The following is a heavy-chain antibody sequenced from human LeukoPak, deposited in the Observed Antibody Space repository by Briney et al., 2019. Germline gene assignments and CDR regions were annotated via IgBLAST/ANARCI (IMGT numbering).Heavy chain of an antibody. Sequence: ASVKVSCKASGYTFTSYDISCVREATGQGLEWMGWMNPNSGNTGYAQKFQGRVTMTRNTSISTAYMELSSLRSEDTAVYYCARGYSSSWYYYYGMDVWGQGTTVTVSS. CDR3: ARGYSSSWYYYYGMDV. V-gene: IGHV1-8*01. CDR1: GYTFTSYD. J-gene: IGHJ6*02. D-gene: IGHD6-13*01. CDR2: MNPNSGNT.